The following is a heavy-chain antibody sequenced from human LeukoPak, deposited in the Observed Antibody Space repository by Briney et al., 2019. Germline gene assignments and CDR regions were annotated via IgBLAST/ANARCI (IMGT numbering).Heavy chain of an antibody. J-gene: IGHJ4*02. CDR1: GFTFSSYA. D-gene: IGHD3-10*01. CDR2: ISYDGSNK. V-gene: IGHV3-30*04. Sequence: PGRSLRLSCAASGFTFSSYAMHWVRRAPGKGLEWVAVISYDGSNKYYADSVKGRFTISRDNSKNTLYLQMNSLRAEDTAVYDGARERIRGEDYCGQGTLVTVSS. CDR3: ARERIRGEDY.